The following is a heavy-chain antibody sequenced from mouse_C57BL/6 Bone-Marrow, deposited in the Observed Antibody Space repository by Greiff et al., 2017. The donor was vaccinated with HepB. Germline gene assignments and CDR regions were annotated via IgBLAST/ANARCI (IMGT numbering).Heavy chain of an antibody. Sequence: QVQLQQSGPELVKPGASVKLSCKASGYAFSSSWMNWVKQRPGKGLEWIGGIYPGDGDTNYNEKFKGKATLTADKSSSTAYMQLSSLTSEDSAVYFCARPLYGNYTYFDYWGQGTTLTVSS. J-gene: IGHJ2*01. V-gene: IGHV1-82*01. D-gene: IGHD2-1*01. CDR2: IYPGDGDT. CDR1: GYAFSSSW. CDR3: ARPLYGNYTYFDY.